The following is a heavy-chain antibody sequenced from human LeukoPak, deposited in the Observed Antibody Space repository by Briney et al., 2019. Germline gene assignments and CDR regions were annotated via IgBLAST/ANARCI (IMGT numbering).Heavy chain of an antibody. CDR3: ARANPLYCSSTTCLFDY. CDR2: INPNSGGT. J-gene: IGHJ4*02. Sequence: ASVKVSCKASGYTFTGYYMHWVRQAPGQGFDWMGWINPNSGGTNYAQKFQGRVTMTRDTSISTAHMELSRLRSDDTAVYYCARANPLYCSSTTCLFDYWGQGTLVTVSS. V-gene: IGHV1-2*02. CDR1: GYTFTGYY. D-gene: IGHD2-2*01.